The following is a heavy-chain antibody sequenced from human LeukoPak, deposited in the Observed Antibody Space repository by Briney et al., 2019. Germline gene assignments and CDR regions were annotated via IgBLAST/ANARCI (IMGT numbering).Heavy chain of an antibody. CDR2: IRSKANSYAT. D-gene: IGHD3-22*01. J-gene: IGHJ4*02. V-gene: IGHV3-73*01. Sequence: PGGSLRLSCAASGFTFSGSAMHWARQASGKGLEWVGRIRSKANSYATAYAASVKGRFTISRDDSRNTAYLQMNSLKTEDTAVYYCTTTMIVGGFDYWGQGTLVTVSS. CDR1: GFTFSGSA. CDR3: TTTMIVGGFDY.